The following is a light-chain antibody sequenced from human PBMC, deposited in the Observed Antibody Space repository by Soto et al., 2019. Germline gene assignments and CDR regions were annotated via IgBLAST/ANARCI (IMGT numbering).Light chain of an antibody. CDR1: QRVTSCC. CDR2: GAS. J-gene: IGKJ4*01. CDR3: QRYGTSPPVT. Sequence: EIVLTQSPGTLSLSPGERATLSCRASQRVTSCCLAWYQQKPGQPPRLLINGASSRATGIPDRFTASGSGTYFTLTISRLEPEDFAVYYCQRYGTSPPVTFGGGTRVEIK. V-gene: IGKV3-20*01.